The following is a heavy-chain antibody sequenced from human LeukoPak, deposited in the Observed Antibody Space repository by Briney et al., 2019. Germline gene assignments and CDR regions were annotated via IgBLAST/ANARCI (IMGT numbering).Heavy chain of an antibody. Sequence: SETLSLTCTVSGGSISSGSYYWSWIRQPAGKGLEWIGRIYTSGSTNYNPSLKSRVTISVDTSKNQFSLKLSSVTAADTAVYYCARDGGLYDSSGALGYWGQGTLVTVSS. J-gene: IGHJ4*02. D-gene: IGHD3-22*01. CDR2: IYTSGST. V-gene: IGHV4-61*02. CDR1: GGSISSGSYY. CDR3: ARDGGLYDSSGALGY.